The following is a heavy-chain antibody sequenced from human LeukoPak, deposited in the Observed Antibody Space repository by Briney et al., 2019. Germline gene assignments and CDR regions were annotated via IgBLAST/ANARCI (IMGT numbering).Heavy chain of an antibody. D-gene: IGHD2-21*02. CDR1: GFTFSDYY. J-gene: IGHJ3*02. V-gene: IGHV3-11*04. CDR3: AKTVVVTGNPRAFDI. Sequence: GGSLRLSCAASGFTFSDYYMSWIRQAPGKGLEWVSYISSSGSTIYYADSVKGRFTISRDNAKNSLYLQMNSLRAEDTAVYYCAKTVVVTGNPRAFDIWGQGTMVTVSS. CDR2: ISSSGSTI.